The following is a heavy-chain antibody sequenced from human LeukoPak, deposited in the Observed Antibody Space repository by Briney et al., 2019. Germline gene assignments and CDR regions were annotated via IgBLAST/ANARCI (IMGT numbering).Heavy chain of an antibody. Sequence: PGGSLRLSCAASGFTFSSYGMHWVRQAPGKGLEWVAFIRYDGSNKYYADSVKGRFTISRDNSKNTLYLRMNSLRAEDTAVYYCAKVGYYDSSGYYYYYYYYMDVWGKGTTVTVSS. CDR1: GFTFSSYG. CDR2: IRYDGSNK. J-gene: IGHJ6*03. D-gene: IGHD3-22*01. V-gene: IGHV3-30*02. CDR3: AKVGYYDSSGYYYYYYYYMDV.